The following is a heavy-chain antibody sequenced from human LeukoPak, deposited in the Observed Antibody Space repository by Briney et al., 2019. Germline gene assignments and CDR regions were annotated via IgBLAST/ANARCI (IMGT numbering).Heavy chain of an antibody. CDR2: ISGSGGST. CDR1: GFTFSSYA. Sequence: PGGSLRLSCAASGFTFSSYAVSWVRQAPGKGLEWVSAISGSGGSTYYADSVKGRFTISRDNSKNTLYLQMNSLRAEDTAVYYCAKWDSIVVVPAASDYWGQGTLVTVSS. CDR3: AKWDSIVVVPAASDY. D-gene: IGHD2-2*01. V-gene: IGHV3-23*01. J-gene: IGHJ4*02.